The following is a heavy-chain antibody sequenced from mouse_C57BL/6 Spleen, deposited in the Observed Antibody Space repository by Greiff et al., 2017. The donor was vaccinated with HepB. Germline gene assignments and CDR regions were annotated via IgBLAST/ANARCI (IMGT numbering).Heavy chain of an antibody. CDR1: GFNIKDDY. CDR3: TAPSSFYYFDY. Sequence: EVQVVESGAELVRPGASVKLSCTASGFNIKDDYMHWVKQRPEQGLEWIGWIDPENGDTEYASKFQGKATITADTSSNTAYLQLSSLTSEDTAVYYCTAPSSFYYFDYWGQGTTLTVSS. D-gene: IGHD1-1*01. V-gene: IGHV14-4*01. CDR2: IDPENGDT. J-gene: IGHJ2*01.